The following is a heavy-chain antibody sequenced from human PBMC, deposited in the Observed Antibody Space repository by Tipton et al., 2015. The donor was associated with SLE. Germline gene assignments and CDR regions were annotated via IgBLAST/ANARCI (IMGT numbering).Heavy chain of an antibody. V-gene: IGHV4-34*01. CDR1: GGSISSYY. J-gene: IGHJ6*03. CDR3: ARLPVVYYYYMDV. Sequence: TLSLTCPVSGGSISSYYWSWIRQPPGKGLEWIGEINHSGSTNYNPSLKSRVTISVDTSKNQFSLKLSSVTAADTAVYYCARLPVVYYYYMDVWGKGTTVTVSS. CDR2: INHSGST. D-gene: IGHD4-23*01.